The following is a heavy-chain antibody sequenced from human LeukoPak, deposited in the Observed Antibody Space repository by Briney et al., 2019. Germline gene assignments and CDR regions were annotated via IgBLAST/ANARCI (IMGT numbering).Heavy chain of an antibody. V-gene: IGHV3-53*01. CDR3: ASLLYYYDSSGFDY. D-gene: IGHD3-22*01. CDR2: IYSRGGT. J-gene: IGHJ4*02. Sequence: PGGSLRLSCAASGFTVSSNFMSWVRQAPGKGLECVSVIYSRGGTYYADSVQGRFTISRDASKNTLFLQMNSLRADDTAVYYCASLLYYYDSSGFDYWGQGTLVTVSS. CDR1: GFTVSSNF.